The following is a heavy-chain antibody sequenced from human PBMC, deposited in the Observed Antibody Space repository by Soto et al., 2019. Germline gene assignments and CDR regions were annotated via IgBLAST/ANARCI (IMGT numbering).Heavy chain of an antibody. CDR3: ARCGPSKNWFDP. Sequence: SETLSLTCAVSCGSISSGGYSWSWIRQPPGKGLEWIGYIYHSGSTYYNPSLKSRVTISVDRSKNQFSLKLSSVTAADTAVYYCARCGPSKNWFDPWGQGTLVTVSS. V-gene: IGHV4-30-2*01. CDR1: CGSISSGGYS. D-gene: IGHD2-21*01. CDR2: IYHSGST. J-gene: IGHJ5*02.